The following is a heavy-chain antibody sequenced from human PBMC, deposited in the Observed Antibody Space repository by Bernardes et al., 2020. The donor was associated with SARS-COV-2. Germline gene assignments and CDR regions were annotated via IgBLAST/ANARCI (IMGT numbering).Heavy chain of an antibody. Sequence: GGSLRLSCAASGFTFSSYAMHWVRQAPGKGLEWVAVISYDGSNKYYADSVKGRFTISRDNSKNTLYLQMNSLRAEDTAVYYCAGGPYYWGQGTLVTVSS. CDR3: AGGPYY. CDR1: GFTFSSYA. J-gene: IGHJ4*02. V-gene: IGHV3-30*01. D-gene: IGHD3-16*01. CDR2: ISYDGSNK.